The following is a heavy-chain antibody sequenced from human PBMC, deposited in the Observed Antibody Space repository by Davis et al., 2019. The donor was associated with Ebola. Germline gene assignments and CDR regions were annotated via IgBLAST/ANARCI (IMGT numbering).Heavy chain of an antibody. J-gene: IGHJ5*02. V-gene: IGHV3-48*04. Sequence: GESLKISCAASGFTFSSYSMNWVRQAPGKGLEWVSYISSSSSTIYYADSVKGRFTISRDNAKNSLYLQMNSLRAEDTAVYYCARELTMVQGGVNWFDPWGQGTLVTVSS. D-gene: IGHD3-10*01. CDR2: ISSSSSTI. CDR3: ARELTMVQGGVNWFDP. CDR1: GFTFSSYS.